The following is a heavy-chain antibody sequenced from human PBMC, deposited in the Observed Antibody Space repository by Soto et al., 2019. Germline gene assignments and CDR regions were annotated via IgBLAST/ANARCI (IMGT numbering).Heavy chain of an antibody. CDR1: GGSISSGGYY. CDR2: IYYSGST. J-gene: IGHJ5*02. CDR3: ARDLGELLWFGEVRGGFDP. Sequence: QVQLQESGPGLVKPSQTLSLTCTVSGGSISSGGYYWSWIRQHPGKGLEWIGYIYYSGSTYYNPSLKSRVTISVDTSKNQFSLKLSSVTAADTAVYYCARDLGELLWFGEVRGGFDPWGQGTLVTVSS. V-gene: IGHV4-31*03. D-gene: IGHD3-10*01.